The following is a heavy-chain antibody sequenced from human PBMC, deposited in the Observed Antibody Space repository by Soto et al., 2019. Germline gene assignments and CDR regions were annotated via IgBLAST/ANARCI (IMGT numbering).Heavy chain of an antibody. CDR1: GFTFDDYA. Sequence: EVQLVESGGGLVQPGRSLRLSCAASGFTFDDYAMHWVRQAPGKGLEWVSGISWNSGSIGYADSVKGRFTISRDNAKNTLYLEMNSLRAEDTALYYCANTGSHRTSDYMDVWGKGNTVTVSS. J-gene: IGHJ6*03. CDR3: ANTGSHRTSDYMDV. CDR2: ISWNSGSI. V-gene: IGHV3-9*01. D-gene: IGHD1-1*01.